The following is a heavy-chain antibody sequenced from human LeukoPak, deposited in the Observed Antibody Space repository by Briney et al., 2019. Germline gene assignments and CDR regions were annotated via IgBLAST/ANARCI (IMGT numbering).Heavy chain of an antibody. CDR1: GLTVSSNY. Sequence: AGGSLRLSCAASGLTVSSNYMSWFRQAPGEGLGWVSAISGSGGSTYYADSVKGRFTISRDNSKNTLYLQMNSLRAEDTAVYYCAKEEVPAARSYFDYWGQGTLVTVSS. CDR3: AKEEVPAARSYFDY. J-gene: IGHJ4*02. D-gene: IGHD2-2*01. V-gene: IGHV3-23*01. CDR2: ISGSGGST.